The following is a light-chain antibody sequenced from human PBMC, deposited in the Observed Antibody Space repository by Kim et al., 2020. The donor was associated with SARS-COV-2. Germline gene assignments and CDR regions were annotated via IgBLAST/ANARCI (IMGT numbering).Light chain of an antibody. V-gene: IGKV1-16*02. CDR3: QHFKSYTRT. CDR2: AAS. CDR1: QDISNY. Sequence: DIQMTQSPSSLSAFVGDRVTITCRASQDISNYLAWFQQKPGRAPQSLMYAASSLQSGVPSKFSGSGSGTDFTLTISSLQPEDFATFFFQHFKSYTRTFGGRATV. J-gene: IGKJ4*01.